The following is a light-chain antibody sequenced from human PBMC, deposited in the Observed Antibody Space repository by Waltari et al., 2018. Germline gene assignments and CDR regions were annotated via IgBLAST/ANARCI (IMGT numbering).Light chain of an antibody. CDR2: EVS. J-gene: IGLJ1*01. CDR3: SSYTTSNAPGV. CDR1: DSDVGAYNF. Sequence: QSALTQPASVPGSPGQSITISCTGTDSDVGAYNFVSWYRQHPGKAPHLIIYEVSERPPGFSDRFSGSKSDHTASLTISGLQADDEAVYYCSSYTTSNAPGVFGTGTKVTVL. V-gene: IGLV2-14*01.